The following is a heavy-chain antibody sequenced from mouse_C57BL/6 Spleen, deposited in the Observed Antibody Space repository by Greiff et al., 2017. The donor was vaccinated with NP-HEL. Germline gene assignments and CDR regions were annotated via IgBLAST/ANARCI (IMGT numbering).Heavy chain of an antibody. CDR2: ISSGSSTI. CDR1: GFTFSDYG. CDR3: AREGDQLRLQFAY. V-gene: IGHV5-17*01. D-gene: IGHD3-2*02. Sequence: EVHLVESGGGLVKPGGSLKLSCAASGFTFSDYGMHWVRQAPEKGLEWVAYISSGSSTIYYADTVKGRFTISRDNAKNTLFLQMTSLRSEDTAMYYCAREGDQLRLQFAYWGQGTLVTVSA. J-gene: IGHJ3*01.